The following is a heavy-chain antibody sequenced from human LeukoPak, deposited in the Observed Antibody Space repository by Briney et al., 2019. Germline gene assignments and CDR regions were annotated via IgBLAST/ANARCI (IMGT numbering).Heavy chain of an antibody. Sequence: ASVRVSCKASGYIFNGYYVHWVRQAPGQGLEWMGWINPNTGETNHNHAQKSQGRVTMTIDTSVNTAYMDIFSLRSDDTAVYYCANRSGSYIQLDSWGQGTLVTVSS. CDR1: GYIFNGYY. CDR2: INPNTGETNH. CDR3: ANRSGSYIQLDS. D-gene: IGHD3-10*01. J-gene: IGHJ4*02. V-gene: IGHV1-2*02.